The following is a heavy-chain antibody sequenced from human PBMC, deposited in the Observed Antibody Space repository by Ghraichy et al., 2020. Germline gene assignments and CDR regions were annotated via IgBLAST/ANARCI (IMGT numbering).Heavy chain of an antibody. CDR2: IYYSGST. CDR1: GGSISSNTYY. Sequence: SETLSLTCTVSGGSISSNTYYWGWIRQPPGKGLEWIGSIYYSGSTYYNPSLKSRVTISVDTSKNQFSLKLSSVTAADTAVYYCARRRDYFGPRIAFDIWGKGTMVTVSS. CDR3: ARRRDYFGPRIAFDI. D-gene: IGHD3-10*01. J-gene: IGHJ3*02. V-gene: IGHV4-39*01.